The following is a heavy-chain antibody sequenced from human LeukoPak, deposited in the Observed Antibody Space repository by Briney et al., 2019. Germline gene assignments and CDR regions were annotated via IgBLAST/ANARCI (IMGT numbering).Heavy chain of an antibody. CDR3: ANQGYSYGYGRIDY. V-gene: IGHV3-23*01. J-gene: IGHJ4*02. D-gene: IGHD5-18*01. CDR1: GFTFSSYA. CDR2: ISGSGGST. Sequence: GGSLRLSCAASGFTFSSYAMSWVRQAPGKGLEWVSAISGSGGSTYYADSVKGRFTISRDNSKNTLYLQMNSLRAEDTAVYYCANQGYSYGYGRIDYWGRGTLVTVSS.